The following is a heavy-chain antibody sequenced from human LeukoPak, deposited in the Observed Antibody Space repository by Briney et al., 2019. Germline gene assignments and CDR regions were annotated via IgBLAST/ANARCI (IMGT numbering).Heavy chain of an antibody. V-gene: IGHV3-23*01. D-gene: IGHD3-22*01. CDR2: ISGGGDTT. CDR1: GFSFSSYT. CDR3: TLQAPHPWRRDYYDSSGYYGD. J-gene: IGHJ4*02. Sequence: TGGSLRLSCSASGFSFSSYTMTWVRQAPGKGPEWVSIISGGGDTTFYTDSVKGRFTISRDNSKNTLYLQMNSLRAEDTAVYYCTLQAPHPWRRDYYDSSGYYGDWGQGTLVTVSS.